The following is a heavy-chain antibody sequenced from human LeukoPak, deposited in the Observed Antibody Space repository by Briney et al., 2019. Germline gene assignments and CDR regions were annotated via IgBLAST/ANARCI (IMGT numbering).Heavy chain of an antibody. Sequence: GGTLRLSCAASGFTFSSYGMSWVRQAPGKGLEWVSAISGSGGSTYYADSVKGRFTISRDNSKNTLYLQMNSLRAEDTAVYYCAELGITMIGGVWGKGTTVTISS. V-gene: IGHV3-23*01. CDR2: ISGSGGST. CDR3: AELGITMIGGV. J-gene: IGHJ6*04. D-gene: IGHD3-10*02. CDR1: GFTFSSYG.